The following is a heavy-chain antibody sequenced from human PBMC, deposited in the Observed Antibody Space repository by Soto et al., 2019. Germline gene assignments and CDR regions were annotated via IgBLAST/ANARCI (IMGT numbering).Heavy chain of an antibody. V-gene: IGHV3-53*01. CDR2: IHSDGST. CDR3: ARDDSGPFDY. Sequence: GGSLRLSCSVAGFTVSDSMSWVRQAPGKGLECVSFIHSDGSTHYTDSVRGRFTISRDNSKNTLYLQMDRLRVDDTAVYFCARDDSGPFDYWGQGTLGTVPQ. CDR1: GFTVSDS. J-gene: IGHJ4*02. D-gene: IGHD6-19*01.